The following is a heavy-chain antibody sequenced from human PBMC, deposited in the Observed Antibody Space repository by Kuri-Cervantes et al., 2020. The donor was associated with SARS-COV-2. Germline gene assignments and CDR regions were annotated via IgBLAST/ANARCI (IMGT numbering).Heavy chain of an antibody. V-gene: IGHV3-30*02. CDR1: GFTFRRSG. Sequence: GGSLSLSCAASGFTFRRSGMHWVRPAPGKGLEWVAFLRYDGRNKYYADSVKGRFTISRDNAKNSLYLQMNSLRAEDTAVYYCARGFAIAAAGTDDAFDIWGQGTMVTVSS. CDR2: LRYDGRNK. CDR3: ARGFAIAAAGTDDAFDI. J-gene: IGHJ3*02. D-gene: IGHD6-13*01.